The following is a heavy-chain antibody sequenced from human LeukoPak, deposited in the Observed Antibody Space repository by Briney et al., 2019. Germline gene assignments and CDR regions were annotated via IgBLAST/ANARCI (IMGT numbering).Heavy chain of an antibody. D-gene: IGHD2/OR15-2a*01. J-gene: IGHJ3*02. CDR2: VKSKSDGGTI. Sequence: GGSLRLSCTASGFTFSNAWVTWVRQAPGRGLEWVGRVKSKSDGGTIDYAAPVKGRFTISRDDSKNTLHLQMNSLKTEDTAVYYCTTVEYGAFYIWGQGTMVTVSS. V-gene: IGHV3-15*01. CDR3: TTVEYGAFYI. CDR1: GFTFSNAW.